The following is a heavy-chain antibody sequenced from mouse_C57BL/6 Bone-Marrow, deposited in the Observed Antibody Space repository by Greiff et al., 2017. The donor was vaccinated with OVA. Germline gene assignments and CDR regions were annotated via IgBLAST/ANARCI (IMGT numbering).Heavy chain of an antibody. CDR1: GYTFTNYW. V-gene: IGHV1-63*01. D-gene: IGHD1-1*01. CDR3: ARLEVTTVVADWYFDV. CDR2: IYPGGGYT. Sequence: LQESGAELVRPGTSVKMSCKASGYTFTNYWIGWAKQRPGHGLEWIGDIYPGGGYTNYNEKFKGKATLTADKSSSTAYMQFSSLTSEDSAIYYCARLEVTTVVADWYFDVWGTGTTVTVSS. J-gene: IGHJ1*03.